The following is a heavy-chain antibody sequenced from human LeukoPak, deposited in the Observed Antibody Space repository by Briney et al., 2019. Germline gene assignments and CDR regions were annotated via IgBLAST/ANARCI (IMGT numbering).Heavy chain of an antibody. V-gene: IGHV4-59*08. Sequence: PSETLSLTCTVSGGSISSYYWSWIRQPPGKGLEWIGYIYYSGSTNYNPSLKSRVTISVDTSKNQFSLKLSSVTAADTAVYYCARTRPVDYVDAFDIWGQGTMVTVSS. CDR3: ARTRPVDYVDAFDI. J-gene: IGHJ3*02. D-gene: IGHD4-17*01. CDR1: GGSISSYY. CDR2: IYYSGST.